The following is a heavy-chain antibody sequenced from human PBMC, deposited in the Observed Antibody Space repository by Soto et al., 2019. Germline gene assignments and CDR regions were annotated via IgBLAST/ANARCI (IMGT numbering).Heavy chain of an antibody. CDR1: GFSFSDYG. J-gene: IGHJ4*01. Sequence: GGSLSLSGRASGFSFSDYGMTWIRQAPGKGLEWVSVISGSGDNTFYAASVKGRFAISRDNSKNVLYLQMNSLSADDAAVYFCAKGRAITVYGVDTLFDYWGLGTLVTVSS. V-gene: IGHV3-23*01. D-gene: IGHD3-3*01. CDR2: ISGSGDNT. CDR3: AKGRAITVYGVDTLFDY.